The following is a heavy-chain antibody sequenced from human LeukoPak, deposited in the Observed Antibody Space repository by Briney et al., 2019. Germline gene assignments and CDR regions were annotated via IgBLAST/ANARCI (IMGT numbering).Heavy chain of an antibody. CDR3: ARDLLLKTMDV. Sequence: SETLSLTCTVSGGSISSSSYYWGWIRQPPGKGLEWIGSIYYSGSTYYNPSLKSRVTISVDTSKNQFSLKLSSVTAADTAVYHCARDLLLKTMDVWGKGTTVTVSS. V-gene: IGHV4-39*07. CDR1: GGSISSSSYY. J-gene: IGHJ6*03. D-gene: IGHD1-26*01. CDR2: IYYSGST.